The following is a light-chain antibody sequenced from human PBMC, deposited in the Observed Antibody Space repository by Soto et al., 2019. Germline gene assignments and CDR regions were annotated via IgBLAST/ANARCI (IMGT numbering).Light chain of an antibody. Sequence: QSVLTQPPSASGTPGQRATISCCGSNSNIGSDIVNCYQLLPGAAPEVLINTTNQRPSGVPERFSGSKSGTSASLAISGPQSEDEANSSCATWDGGLSGPFVFGTGTKVTVL. V-gene: IGLV1-44*01. CDR1: NSNIGSDI. J-gene: IGLJ1*01. CDR3: ATWDGGLSGPFV. CDR2: TTN.